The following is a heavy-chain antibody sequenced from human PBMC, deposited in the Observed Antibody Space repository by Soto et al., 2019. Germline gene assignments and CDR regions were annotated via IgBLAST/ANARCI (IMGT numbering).Heavy chain of an antibody. V-gene: IGHV1-2*02. CDR2: INPDSGAT. CDR1: GYSFSGYY. Sequence: VASVKVSCKASGYSFSGYYIHWVRQAPGQGLEWTGWINPDSGATNYAQKFQGRVTMTRDTSISTANMEVSRLRSDDTAVYFCARDLRGDYVYLDPWGQGTLVTVSS. D-gene: IGHD4-17*01. CDR3: ARDLRGDYVYLDP. J-gene: IGHJ5*02.